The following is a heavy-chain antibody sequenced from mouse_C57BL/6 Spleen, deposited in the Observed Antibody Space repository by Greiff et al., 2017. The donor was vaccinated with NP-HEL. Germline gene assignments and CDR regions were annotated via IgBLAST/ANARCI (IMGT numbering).Heavy chain of an antibody. D-gene: IGHD2-1*01. V-gene: IGHV1-59*01. Sequence: QVQLQQPGAELVRPGTSVKLSCKASGYTFTSYWMHWVKQRPGQGLEWIGVIDPSDSYTNYNQKFKGKATLTVDTSSSTAYMQRSSLTSEDSAVYYCGYGNYEGYWGQGTTLTVSS. CDR1: GYTFTSYW. J-gene: IGHJ2*01. CDR2: IDPSDSYT. CDR3: GYGNYEGY.